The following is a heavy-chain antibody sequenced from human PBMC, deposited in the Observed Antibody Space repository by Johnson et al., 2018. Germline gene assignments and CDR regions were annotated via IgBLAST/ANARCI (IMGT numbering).Heavy chain of an antibody. Sequence: EVQLLESGAEVTKPGESLKISCKGSGYSFSNNWIGWVRQMPGKALEWMGIIYPGNSDTSYRQPFQGQVTMSADNYISTAYLPWSSLKAPDPAMYYFARPDGTAQFHFDYWGQGTLVTVSS. CDR1: GYSFSNNW. D-gene: IGHD6-25*01. CDR3: ARPDGTAQFHFDY. J-gene: IGHJ4*02. CDR2: IYPGNSDT. V-gene: IGHV5-51*01.